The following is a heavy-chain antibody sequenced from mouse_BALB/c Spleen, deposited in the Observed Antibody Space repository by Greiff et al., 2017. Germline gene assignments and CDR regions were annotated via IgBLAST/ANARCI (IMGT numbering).Heavy chain of an antibody. CDR1: GFSLTSYG. D-gene: IGHD2-10*02. J-gene: IGHJ1*01. CDR3: ARNWYGNYGVGWYFDV. V-gene: IGHV2-4-1*01. CDR2: IWSGGST. Sequence: QVQLQQSGPGLVQPSQSLSITCTVSGFSLTSYGVHWVRQSPGQGLEWLGVIWSGGSTDYNAAFISRLSISKDNSKSQVFFKMNSLQADDTAIYYCARNWYGNYGVGWYFDVWGAGTTVTVSS.